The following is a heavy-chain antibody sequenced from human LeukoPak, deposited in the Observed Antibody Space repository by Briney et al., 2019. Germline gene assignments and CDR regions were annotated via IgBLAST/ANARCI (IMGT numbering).Heavy chain of an antibody. CDR3: ARDTLVGATPFDY. V-gene: IGHV3-21*01. CDR2: ISSSSSYI. J-gene: IGHJ4*02. Sequence: PGGSLRLSCAASGFTFSSYSMNWVRQAPGKGLEWVSSISSSSSYIYYADSVKGRFTISRDNAKNSLYLQMNSLRAEDTAVYYCARDTLVGATPFDYWGQGTLVTVSS. CDR1: GFTFSSYS. D-gene: IGHD1-26*01.